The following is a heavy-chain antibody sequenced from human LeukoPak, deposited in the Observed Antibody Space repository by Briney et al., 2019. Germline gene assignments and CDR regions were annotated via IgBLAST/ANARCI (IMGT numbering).Heavy chain of an antibody. CDR1: GFTFSSYG. D-gene: IGHD2-8*01. Sequence: GGSLRLSCAASGFTFSSYGMHWVRQAPGKGLEWVAFIRYDGSNKYYADSVKGRFTISRDNSKNTLYLQMDSLRAEDTAVYYCAKVAKRGVPFPYWGQGTLVTVSS. J-gene: IGHJ4*02. CDR2: IRYDGSNK. CDR3: AKVAKRGVPFPY. V-gene: IGHV3-30*02.